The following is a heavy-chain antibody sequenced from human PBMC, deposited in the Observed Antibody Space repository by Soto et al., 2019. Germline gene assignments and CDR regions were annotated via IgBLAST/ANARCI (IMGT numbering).Heavy chain of an antibody. D-gene: IGHD4-17*01. CDR3: AGTTYAVTNYFDY. CDR1: GGTFSSYA. J-gene: IGHJ4*02. V-gene: IGHV1-69*01. CDR2: IIPIFGTA. Sequence: ASVQVSGGSSGGTFSSYAISCVRQDPGQGLEWMGGIIPIFGTANYAQKFQGRVTITADESTSTAYMELSSLRSEDTAVYYCAGTTYAVTNYFDYWGQGTLVTVSS.